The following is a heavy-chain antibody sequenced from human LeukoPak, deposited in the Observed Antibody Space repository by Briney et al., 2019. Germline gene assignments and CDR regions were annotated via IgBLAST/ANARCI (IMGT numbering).Heavy chain of an antibody. Sequence: ASVKVSCKASGYTFSSHKMHCVRQAPGQGLEWMGIIDPNGGSTTYAQKFQGRVTMTRDTSTSTVYMELSSLRSEDTAVYYCARDGRNRSFDYWGQGTLVTVSS. CDR2: IDPNGGST. CDR1: GYTFSSHK. V-gene: IGHV1-46*01. CDR3: ARDGRNRSFDY. J-gene: IGHJ4*02.